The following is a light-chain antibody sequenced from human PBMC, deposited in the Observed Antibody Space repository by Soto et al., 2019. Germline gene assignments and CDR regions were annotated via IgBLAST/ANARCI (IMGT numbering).Light chain of an antibody. CDR2: WAS. CDR3: QQYYTTPLT. V-gene: IGKV4-1*01. Sequence: DIVMTQSPDSLRVSLGERATITCTSSLNIYFRSNNRNYLAWYQQKSGQPPKLLIYWASTREPGVPDRFSGSGSGTSFTLTIDNVQPDDVAVYYCQQYYTTPLTFGGGTRVDIK. CDR1: LNIYFRSNNRNY. J-gene: IGKJ4*01.